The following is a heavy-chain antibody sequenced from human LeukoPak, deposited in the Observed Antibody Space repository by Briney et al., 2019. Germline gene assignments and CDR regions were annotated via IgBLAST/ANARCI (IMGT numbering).Heavy chain of an antibody. D-gene: IGHD3-10*01. V-gene: IGHV1-69*13. CDR3: ARSGSYSSFGWFDP. CDR1: RYTLTELS. CDR2: IIPIFGTA. J-gene: IGHJ5*02. Sequence: GASVKVSCKVSRYTLTELSMHWVRQAPGKGLEWMGGIIPIFGTANYAQKFQGRVTITADESTSTAYMELSSLRSEDTAVYYCARSGSYSSFGWFDPWGQGTLVTVSS.